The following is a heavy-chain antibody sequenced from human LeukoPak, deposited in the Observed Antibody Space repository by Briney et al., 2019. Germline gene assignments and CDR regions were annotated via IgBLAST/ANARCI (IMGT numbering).Heavy chain of an antibody. CDR3: ARGPRSDCSSTSCYSSDLPDY. CDR2: IYYSGST. V-gene: IGHV4-30-4*08. CDR1: GGSISSGDYY. J-gene: IGHJ4*02. D-gene: IGHD2-2*02. Sequence: SQTLSLTCTVSGGSISSGDYYWSWIRQPPGKGLEWIGYIYYSGSTYYNPSLKSRVTISVGTSKNQFSLKLSSVTAADTAVYYCARGPRSDCSSTSCYSSDLPDYWGQGTLVTVSS.